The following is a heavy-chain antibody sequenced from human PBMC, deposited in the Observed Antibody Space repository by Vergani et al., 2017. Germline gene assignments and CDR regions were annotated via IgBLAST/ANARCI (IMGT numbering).Heavy chain of an antibody. Sequence: QVQLVQSGAEVKKPGASVQVSCKASGYTFTSYDMHWVRQAPGQGLEWMGKIYPSGGTNYAQNLQGRVTMTTETSTSTAYMELRSLRSDDTAVYYCAKAPYADFGYFHYWGRGALVSVSS. CDR3: AKAPYADFGYFHY. CDR2: IYPSGGT. V-gene: IGHV1-46*01. J-gene: IGHJ4*02. D-gene: IGHD4/OR15-4a*01. CDR1: GYTFTSYD.